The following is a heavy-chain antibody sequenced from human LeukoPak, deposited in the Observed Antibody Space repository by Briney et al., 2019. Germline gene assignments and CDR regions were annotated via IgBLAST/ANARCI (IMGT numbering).Heavy chain of an antibody. D-gene: IGHD5-18*01. CDR1: GGSFSGYY. J-gene: IGHJ5*02. V-gene: IGHV4-34*09. Sequence: SETLSLTCAVYGGSFSGYYWSWIRQHPGKGLEWIGYIYHSGSTYYNPSLKSRVTISIDTSKNQFSLRLSSVTAADTAVYHCARTRGYSYQTGGWFDPWGQGTLVTVSS. CDR3: ARTRGYSYQTGGWFDP. CDR2: IYHSGST.